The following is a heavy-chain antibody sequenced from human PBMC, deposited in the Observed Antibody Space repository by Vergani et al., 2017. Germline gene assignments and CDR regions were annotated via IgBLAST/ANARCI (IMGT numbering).Heavy chain of an antibody. CDR2: MSGSGGST. D-gene: IGHD3-16*01. CDR1: GFTFSSYA. CDR3: AKSLGGGDAFDI. Sequence: EVQLVESGGGLVQPGGSLRLSCAASGFTFSSYAMSWVRQAPGKGLEWVSAMSGSGGSTYYADSLKGRFTISRDNSKNTLYLQMNSLRAEDTAVYYCAKSLGGGDAFDIWGQGTMVTVSS. J-gene: IGHJ3*02. V-gene: IGHV3-23*04.